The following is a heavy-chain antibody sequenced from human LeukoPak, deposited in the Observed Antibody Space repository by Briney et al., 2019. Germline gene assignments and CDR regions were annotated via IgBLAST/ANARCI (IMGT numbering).Heavy chain of an antibody. V-gene: IGHV4-4*07. Sequence: SETLSLTCTVSGGSISSYYWSWIRQPAGKGLEWIGRIYTSGSTNYNPSLKSRVTISVDTSKNQFSLKPSSVAAADTAVYYCAREPTVTLIDYWGQGTLVTVSS. CDR3: AREPTVTLIDY. CDR1: GGSISSYY. J-gene: IGHJ4*02. CDR2: IYTSGST. D-gene: IGHD4-17*01.